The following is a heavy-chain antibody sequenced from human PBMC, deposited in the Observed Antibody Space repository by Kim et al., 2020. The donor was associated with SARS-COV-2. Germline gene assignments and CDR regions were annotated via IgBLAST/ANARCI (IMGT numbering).Heavy chain of an antibody. CDR2: INHSGST. CDR1: GGSFSGYY. J-gene: IGHJ5*02. CDR3: ARIGRPAMVRGVPNWFDP. Sequence: SETLSLTCAVYGGSFSGYYWSWIRQPPGKGLEWIGEINHSGSTNYNPSLKSRVTISVDTSKNQFSLKLSSVTAADTAVYYCARIGRPAMVRGVPNWFDPWGQGTLVTVSS. D-gene: IGHD3-10*01. V-gene: IGHV4-34*01.